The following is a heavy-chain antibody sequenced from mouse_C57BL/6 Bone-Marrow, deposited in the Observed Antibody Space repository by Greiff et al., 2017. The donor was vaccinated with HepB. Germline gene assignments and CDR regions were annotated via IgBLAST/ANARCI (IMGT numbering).Heavy chain of an antibody. CDR1: GYTFTDYE. J-gene: IGHJ3*01. CDR2: IDPETGGT. V-gene: IGHV1-15*01. Sequence: QVQLQQSGAELVRPGASVTLSCKASGYTFTDYEMHWVKQTPVHGLEWIGAIDPETGGTAYNQKFKGKAILTADKSSSTAYMELRSLTSEDSAVYYCTRSLIDYGNSFAYWGQGTLVTVSA. D-gene: IGHD2-1*01. CDR3: TRSLIDYGNSFAY.